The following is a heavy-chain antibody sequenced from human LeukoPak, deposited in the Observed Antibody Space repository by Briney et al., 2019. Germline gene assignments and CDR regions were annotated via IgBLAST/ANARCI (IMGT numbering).Heavy chain of an antibody. V-gene: IGHV3-23*01. CDR3: AINIVVVPAAMRGGDY. CDR1: GFTFSSYA. Sequence: GGSLRLSCAASGFTFSSYAMSWVRQAPGKGLEWASAISGSGGSTYYADSVKGWFTISRDNSKNTLYLQMNSLRAEDTAVYYCAINIVVVPAAMRGGDYWGQGTLVTVSS. J-gene: IGHJ4*02. CDR2: ISGSGGST. D-gene: IGHD2-2*01.